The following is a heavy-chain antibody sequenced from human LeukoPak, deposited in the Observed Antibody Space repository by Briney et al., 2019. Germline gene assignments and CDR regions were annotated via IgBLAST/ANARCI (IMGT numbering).Heavy chain of an antibody. D-gene: IGHD1-26*01. Sequence: GGSLRLSCAVSGLTFSRYAMSWVRQAPGKGLEWVSAISESGSGTYYADSVKGRFTISRDNSKNTLFLQMNSLRAEDTALYYCAKTKWSGTYLYFDYWGQGTRVTVSS. V-gene: IGHV3-23*01. CDR2: ISESGSGT. CDR3: AKTKWSGTYLYFDY. J-gene: IGHJ4*02. CDR1: GLTFSRYA.